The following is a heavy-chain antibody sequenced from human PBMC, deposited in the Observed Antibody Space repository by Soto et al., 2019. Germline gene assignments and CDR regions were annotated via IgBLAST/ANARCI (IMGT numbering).Heavy chain of an antibody. D-gene: IGHD6-19*01. J-gene: IGHJ1*01. V-gene: IGHV4-4*02. CDR3: TSSGWYRVFGYFQH. Sequence: QVQLQESGPGLVKPSGTLSLTCAVSSGSISSSNWWSWVRQPPGKGLEWIGEIYHSGSTNYNPSLKSRVTISVDKSKIHFSLKLSSVTAADTAVYYCTSSGWYRVFGYFQHWGQDTLVTVSS. CDR2: IYHSGST. CDR1: SGSISSSNW.